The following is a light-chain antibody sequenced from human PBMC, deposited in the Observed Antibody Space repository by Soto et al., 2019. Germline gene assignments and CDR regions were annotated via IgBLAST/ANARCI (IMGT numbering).Light chain of an antibody. CDR3: QQLNSYSICT. CDR1: QDISSY. CDR2: GAS. V-gene: IGKV1-9*01. Sequence: DIQLTQSPSFLSASVGDRVTITCRASQDISSYLAWYQQKPGKAPKLLIFGASTLQSGVPARFSGSGSGTEFTLTISSLQLEDFATYYCQQLNSYSICTFGPGTKVDI. J-gene: IGKJ3*01.